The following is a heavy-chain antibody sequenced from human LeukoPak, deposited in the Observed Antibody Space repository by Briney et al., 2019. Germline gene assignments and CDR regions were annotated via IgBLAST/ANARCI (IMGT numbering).Heavy chain of an antibody. D-gene: IGHD4-17*01. CDR2: ISSSSSYI. Sequence: PVGSLRLSCAASAFTFRSDSMNWVRQAPGKGLERGSSISSSSSYIYYAAPVKGRLTISRDNAKNSRYLQMNSLRAEDTAMYYCARGRYGDYLFDYWGQGTLVTVSS. CDR3: ARGRYGDYLFDY. J-gene: IGHJ4*02. V-gene: IGHV3-21*01. CDR1: AFTFRSDS.